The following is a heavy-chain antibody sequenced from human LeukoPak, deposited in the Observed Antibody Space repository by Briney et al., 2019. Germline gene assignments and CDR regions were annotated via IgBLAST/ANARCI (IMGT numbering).Heavy chain of an antibody. J-gene: IGHJ4*02. V-gene: IGHV4-59*01. Sequence: SETLPLTCTVSGGSISSYYWTWIRQPPGKGLEWIGYIYYSGSTNYNPSLKSRVTISVDTSQNQFSLQLSSVTAADTAVYYCARVGYYYDASGMYYFDYWGQGTLVTVSS. D-gene: IGHD3-22*01. CDR2: IYYSGST. CDR3: ARVGYYYDASGMYYFDY. CDR1: GGSISSYY.